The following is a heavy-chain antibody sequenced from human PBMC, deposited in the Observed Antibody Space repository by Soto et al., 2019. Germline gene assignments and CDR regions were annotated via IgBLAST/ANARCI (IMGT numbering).Heavy chain of an antibody. D-gene: IGHD6-19*01. CDR2: IYYDGSNK. CDR1: GFTFSSYG. V-gene: IGHV3-33*06. J-gene: IGHJ4*02. CDR3: AKDPFTSAWFSFFDY. Sequence: GGSLRLSCAASGFTFSSYGMHWVRQAPGKGLEWVAIIYYDGSNKYYADSVKGRFTISRDDSKNTLYAQMNSLRAEDTALYYCAKDPFTSAWFSFFDYWGQGTLVTVSS.